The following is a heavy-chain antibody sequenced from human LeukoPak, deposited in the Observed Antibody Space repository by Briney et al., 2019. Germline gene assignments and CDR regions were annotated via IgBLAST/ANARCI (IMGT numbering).Heavy chain of an antibody. CDR1: GGSISSYY. CDR2: IYYSGST. CDR3: ARGGDLAYYDFWSGYYTGANLDY. D-gene: IGHD3-3*01. J-gene: IGHJ4*02. Sequence: SETLSLTCTVSGGSISSYYWSWIRQPPGKGLEWIGYIYYSGSTNYNPSLKSRVTISVDTSKNQFSLKLSSVTAADTAVYYCARGGDLAYYDFWSGYYTGANLDYWGQGTLVTVSS. V-gene: IGHV4-59*08.